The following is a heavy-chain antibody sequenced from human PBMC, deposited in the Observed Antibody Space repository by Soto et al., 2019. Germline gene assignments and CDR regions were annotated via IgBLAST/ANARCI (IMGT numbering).Heavy chain of an antibody. CDR1: GYTFTNND. Sequence: GXSVKVSCKASGYTFTNNDVSWVRQATGQGLEWMGWMNPGSGDTGYAQKFQGRVTMTRDISIATAYMELTSLTSDDTAIYYCARMESFGSLNWFDSWGQGTLVTVSS. V-gene: IGHV1-8*01. D-gene: IGHD3-10*01. CDR3: ARMESFGSLNWFDS. CDR2: MNPGSGDT. J-gene: IGHJ5*01.